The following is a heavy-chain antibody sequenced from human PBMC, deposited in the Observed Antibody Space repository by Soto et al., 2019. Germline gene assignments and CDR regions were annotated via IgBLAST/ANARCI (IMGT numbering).Heavy chain of an antibody. V-gene: IGHV1-69*06. D-gene: IGHD2-21*02. CDR1: GGIFSSNT. CDR3: ASKAACGGDCYALDS. CDR2: IIPLVGTA. J-gene: IGHJ4*02. Sequence: QVYLVQSGAEVKKPGSSVKISCKASGGIFSSNTINWVRHAAGQGLEWMGGIIPLVGTANYAEKFQGRVTITADKSTKTEYMELTSLRAEDTAVYYCASKAACGGDCYALDSWGQGTLVTVSS.